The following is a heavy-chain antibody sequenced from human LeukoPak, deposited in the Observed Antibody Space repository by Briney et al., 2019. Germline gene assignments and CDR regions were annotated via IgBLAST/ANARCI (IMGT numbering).Heavy chain of an antibody. CDR3: AKARYYDSSGSHDAFDI. D-gene: IGHD3-22*01. CDR1: GFTFSSYG. Sequence: GGSLRLSCAASGFTFSSYGMHWVRQAPGKGLEWEAFIRYDGSNKYYADSVKGRFTISRDNSKNTLYLQMNSLRAEDTAVYYCAKARYYDSSGSHDAFDIWGQGTMVTVSS. CDR2: IRYDGSNK. V-gene: IGHV3-30*02. J-gene: IGHJ3*02.